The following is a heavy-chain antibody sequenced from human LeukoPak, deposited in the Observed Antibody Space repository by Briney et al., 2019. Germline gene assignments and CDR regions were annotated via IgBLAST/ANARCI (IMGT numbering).Heavy chain of an antibody. CDR1: GYTFTSYY. V-gene: IGHV1-46*01. CDR2: INPSGGST. D-gene: IGHD5-12*01. J-gene: IGHJ2*01. CDR3: ARVVGIVATTVYWYFDL. Sequence: ASVKVSCKASGYTFTSYYMHWVRQAPGQGLEWMGIINPSGGSTSYAQKFQGRVTMTRDTSTSTAYMELRSLRSDDTAVYYCARVVGIVATTVYWYFDLWGRGTLVTVSS.